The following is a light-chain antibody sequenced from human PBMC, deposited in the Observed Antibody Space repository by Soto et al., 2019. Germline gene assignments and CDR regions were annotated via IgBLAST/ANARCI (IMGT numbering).Light chain of an antibody. J-gene: IGKJ1*01. CDR2: GAS. CDR1: QSVSNNY. Sequence: EVVMSQSPGTLSLSTRERATLSCRASQSVSNNYLAWYQQKPGQAPRLLIYGASNRATGIPDRFSGGGSGTDFTLTISRLEPEDFAVYYCQQYGSSGTFGQGTKVDNK. V-gene: IGKV3-20*01. CDR3: QQYGSSGT.